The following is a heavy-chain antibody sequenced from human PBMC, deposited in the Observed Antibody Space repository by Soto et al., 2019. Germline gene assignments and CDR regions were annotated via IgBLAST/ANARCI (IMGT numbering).Heavy chain of an antibody. CDR2: ITSDTNTI. Sequence: EVQLVESGGGLVQPGGSLRLTCVASGFPFSIYSMNWVRQAPGKGLEWSSYITSDTNTIKYADSVKGRFTISRDNAKNLVYLEMNRLIDEDTAVYFCARSVEGHFDYWGQGTVVTVSS. CDR1: GFPFSIYS. CDR3: ARSVEGHFDY. V-gene: IGHV3-48*02. J-gene: IGHJ4*02. D-gene: IGHD6-19*01.